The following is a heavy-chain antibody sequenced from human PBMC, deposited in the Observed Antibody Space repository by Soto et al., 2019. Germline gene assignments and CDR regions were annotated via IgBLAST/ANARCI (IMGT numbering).Heavy chain of an antibody. D-gene: IGHD3-22*01. J-gene: IGHJ6*02. Sequence: QVQLQQSGPGLVKPSETLSLTCTVSGGSISGYYWSWIRQPPGKRLEWIGYIYSSSGNTDYNPSLNSRATISIDMSKNQVSLRLRAVTAADTAMYYCAGDYYDSPESMDVWGQGTTVTVSS. CDR1: GGSISGYY. CDR3: AGDYYDSPESMDV. CDR2: IYSSSGNT. V-gene: IGHV4-59*01.